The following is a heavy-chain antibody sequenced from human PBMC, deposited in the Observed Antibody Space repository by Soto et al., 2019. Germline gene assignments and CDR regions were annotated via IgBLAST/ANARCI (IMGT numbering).Heavy chain of an antibody. J-gene: IGHJ5*02. Sequence: GGSLRLSCGASGFIFSNSDMHWVRQTTEKGLEWVSGIDFAVDTTYSDSVTGRFTSSRVNAKNSLFLQMNSLRVLDTAAYSVLRGLPRGFHPWGQGTPVTVGS. CDR1: GFIFSNSD. CDR3: LRGLPRGFHP. V-gene: IGHV3-13*01. CDR2: IDFAVDT.